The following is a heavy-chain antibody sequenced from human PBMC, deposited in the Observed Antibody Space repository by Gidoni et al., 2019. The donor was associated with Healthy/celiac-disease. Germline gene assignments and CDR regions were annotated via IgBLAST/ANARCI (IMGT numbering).Heavy chain of an antibody. CDR1: GFTFSNAW. J-gene: IGHJ6*02. CDR3: TTDMDYYYYGMDV. D-gene: IGHD3-10*01. Sequence: EVQLVESGGGLVKPGGSLRLSCAASGFTFSNAWMSWVRQAPGKGLEGVGRIKSKTDGGTTDYAAPVKGRFTISRDDSKNTLYLQMNSLKTEDTAVYYCTTDMDYYYYGMDVWGQGTTVTVSS. V-gene: IGHV3-15*01. CDR2: IKSKTDGGTT.